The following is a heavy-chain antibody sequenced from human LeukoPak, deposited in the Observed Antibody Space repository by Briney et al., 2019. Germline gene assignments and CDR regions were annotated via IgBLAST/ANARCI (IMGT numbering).Heavy chain of an antibody. CDR1: GFTFSSYG. J-gene: IGHJ4*02. Sequence: EGSLRLSCAASGFTFSSYGMHWVRQAPGKGLEWVAFIRYDGSNKYYADSVKGRFTISRDNSKNTLYLQMNSLRAEDTAVYYCAKTSGLDYDFWSGYYSYFDYWGQGTLVTVSS. D-gene: IGHD3-3*01. V-gene: IGHV3-30*02. CDR3: AKTSGLDYDFWSGYYSYFDY. CDR2: IRYDGSNK.